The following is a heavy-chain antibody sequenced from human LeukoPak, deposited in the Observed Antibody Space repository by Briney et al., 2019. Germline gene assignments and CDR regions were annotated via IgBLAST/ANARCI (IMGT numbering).Heavy chain of an antibody. D-gene: IGHD1-14*01. CDR2: IIPILGIA. Sequence: ASVKVSCKASGGTFSSYAISWVRQAPGQGLEWMGRIIPILGIANYAQKFQGRVTITADKCTSTAYMELSSLRSEDTAVYYCARAGPLRYYYGMDVWGQGTTVTVSS. J-gene: IGHJ6*02. CDR3: ARAGPLRYYYGMDV. V-gene: IGHV1-69*04. CDR1: GGTFSSYA.